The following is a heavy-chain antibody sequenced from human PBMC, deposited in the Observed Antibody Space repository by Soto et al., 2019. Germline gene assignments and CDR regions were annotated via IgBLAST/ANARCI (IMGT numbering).Heavy chain of an antibody. CDR3: AHWYYYDSSGYYRYYFDY. J-gene: IGHJ4*02. D-gene: IGHD3-22*01. Sequence: QITLKESGPTLVKPTQTLTLTCTFSGFSLSTSGVGVGCIRQPPGKALEWLALIYWDDDKRYSPSLKSRLTITKDTSKNQVVLTMTNMDPVDTATYYCAHWYYYDSSGYYRYYFDYWGQGTLVTVSS. CDR2: IYWDDDK. CDR1: GFSLSTSGVG. V-gene: IGHV2-5*02.